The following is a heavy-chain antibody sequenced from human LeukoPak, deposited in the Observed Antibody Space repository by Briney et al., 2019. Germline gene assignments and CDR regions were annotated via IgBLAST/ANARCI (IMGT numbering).Heavy chain of an antibody. V-gene: IGHV3-23*01. J-gene: IGHJ4*02. Sequence: GGSLRLSCAASGLSLSSFAMSWVRQGPARGLEWVSSIRGNGETFCADSVKGRFTLSSDSSRNTVYFQLNNLRVEDTAIYYCAKASWVSSTDAVRWGQGTLVTVSS. CDR1: GLSLSSFA. D-gene: IGHD3-16*01. CDR2: IRGNGET. CDR3: AKASWVSSTDAVR.